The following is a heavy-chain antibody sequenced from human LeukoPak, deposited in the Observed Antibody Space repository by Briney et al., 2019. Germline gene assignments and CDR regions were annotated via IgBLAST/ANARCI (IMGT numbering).Heavy chain of an antibody. CDR1: GGSISSYY. CDR3: ARQALGYCSGGSCYPVRYFDY. V-gene: IGHV4-4*07. J-gene: IGHJ4*02. Sequence: SETLSLTCTVSGGSISSYYWSWIRQPAGKGLEWIGRIYTSGSTNYNPSLKSRVTMSVDTSKNQFSLKLSSVTAADTAVYYCARQALGYCSGGSCYPVRYFDYWGQGTLVTVSS. CDR2: IYTSGST. D-gene: IGHD2-15*01.